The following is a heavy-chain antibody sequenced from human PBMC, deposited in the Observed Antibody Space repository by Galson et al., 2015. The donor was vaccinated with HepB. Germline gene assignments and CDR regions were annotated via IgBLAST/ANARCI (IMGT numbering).Heavy chain of an antibody. J-gene: IGHJ4*02. V-gene: IGHV3-30*18. Sequence: SLRLSCAASGFSFSNCGMHWVRQAPGKGLEWVAVISYDGSRKYYAASVKGRFTISRDNSKNTLYLQMNNLRAEDTSVYYCVKDTSFASGSYYNTDYWGQGTLVTVSS. D-gene: IGHD3-10*01. CDR1: GFSFSNCG. CDR2: ISYDGSRK. CDR3: VKDTSFASGSYYNTDY.